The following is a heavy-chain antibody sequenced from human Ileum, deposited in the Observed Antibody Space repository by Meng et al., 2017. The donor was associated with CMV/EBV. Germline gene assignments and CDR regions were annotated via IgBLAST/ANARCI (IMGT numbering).Heavy chain of an antibody. CDR1: GFPFSSYG. V-gene: IGHV3-33*01. J-gene: IGHJ4*02. D-gene: IGHD3-22*01. CDR2: IWYDGNRK. CDR3: ARDNDGTSHYSQFDY. Sequence: SGFPFSSYGMHWVRQSPGKGLEWVAVIWYDGNRKYYADSVKGRFSISRDDSKNTVYLQMDSLRAEDTAVYYCARDNDGTSHYSQFDYWGQGTLVTVSS.